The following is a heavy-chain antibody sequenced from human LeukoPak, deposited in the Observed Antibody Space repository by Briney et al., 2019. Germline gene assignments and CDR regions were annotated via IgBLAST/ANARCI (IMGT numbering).Heavy chain of an antibody. CDR3: ARDPLRGVFDY. CDR1: GYTFTSYY. Sequence: ASVKVSCKASGYTFTSYYMHWVRQAPGQGLEWMGIINPSGGSTSYAQKFQGRVTMTRDTSTSTVYMELSSLRSEDAAVYYCARDPLRGVFDYWGQGTLVTVSS. CDR2: INPSGGST. D-gene: IGHD3-16*01. J-gene: IGHJ4*02. V-gene: IGHV1-46*01.